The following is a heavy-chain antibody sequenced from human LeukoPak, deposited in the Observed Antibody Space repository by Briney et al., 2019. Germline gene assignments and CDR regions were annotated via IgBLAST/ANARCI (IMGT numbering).Heavy chain of an antibody. CDR2: IDSSDSYT. D-gene: IGHD3-10*01. Sequence: GESLRISCKSSGYSFTSYWISWVRQMPGKGLEWMGRIDSSDSYTNYSPSFQGHVTISADKSISTAYLQWSSLKASDTAMYYCARQVTMVRGVIGFDPWGQGTLVTVSS. CDR1: GYSFTSYW. V-gene: IGHV5-10-1*01. CDR3: ARQVTMVRGVIGFDP. J-gene: IGHJ5*02.